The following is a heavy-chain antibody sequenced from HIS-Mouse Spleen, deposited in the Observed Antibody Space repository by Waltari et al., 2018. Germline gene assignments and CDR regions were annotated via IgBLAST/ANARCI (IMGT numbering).Heavy chain of an antibody. D-gene: IGHD1-26*01. CDR3: ARVISGSYSLFDY. Sequence: QVQLVESGGGVVQPGRSLRLSCAASGFTFSSYAMHWVRQDPGKGVEWVAVISYDGSNKYYADSVKGRFTISRDNSKNTLYLQMNSLRAEDTAVYYCARVISGSYSLFDYWGQGTLVTVSS. CDR1: GFTFSSYA. V-gene: IGHV3-30-3*01. CDR2: ISYDGSNK. J-gene: IGHJ4*02.